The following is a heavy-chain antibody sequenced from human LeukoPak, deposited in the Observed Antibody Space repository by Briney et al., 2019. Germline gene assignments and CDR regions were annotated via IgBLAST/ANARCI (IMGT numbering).Heavy chain of an antibody. D-gene: IGHD3-10*01. CDR1: GFSLTSGYY. CDR2: VYYTGNT. J-gene: IGHJ6*04. V-gene: IGHV4-38-2*01. CDR3: ARQKAGTTGRSLDV. Sequence: SETLSLTCAVSGFSLTSGYYWAWIRQSPGKALEWIGNVYYTGNTHYSPSLKSRVIISADTSKNEVPLNLTSVTAADTAIYYCARQKAGTTGRSLDVWGTGTTIIVSS.